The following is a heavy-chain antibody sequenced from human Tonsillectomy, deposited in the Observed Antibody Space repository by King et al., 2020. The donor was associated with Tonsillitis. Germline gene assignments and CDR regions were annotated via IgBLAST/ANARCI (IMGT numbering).Heavy chain of an antibody. Sequence: QLVQSGGGLVQPGRSLRLSCAASGFTFDEYAMHWVRQAPGKGLEWVSGISWNGGSIGYAGSVRGRFTISRDNAKNSLYLQMNSLRAEDTALYDCVKATGNLWFGESLGYYFDYWGQGTLVTVSS. V-gene: IGHV3-9*01. J-gene: IGHJ4*02. D-gene: IGHD3-10*01. CDR1: GFTFDEYA. CDR3: VKATGNLWFGESLGYYFDY. CDR2: ISWNGGSI.